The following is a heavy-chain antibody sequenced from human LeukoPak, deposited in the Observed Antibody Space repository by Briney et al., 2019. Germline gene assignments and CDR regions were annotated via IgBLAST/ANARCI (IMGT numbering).Heavy chain of an antibody. CDR3: ASWIRYFDWLL. CDR1: GFTFSSYG. V-gene: IGHV3-23*01. J-gene: IGHJ4*02. CDR2: ISGSGGST. D-gene: IGHD3-9*01. Sequence: GGSLRLSCAASGFTFSSYGMSWVRQAPGKGLEWVSAISGSGGSTSYAQKFQGRVTMTRDMSTSTVYMELSSLRSEDTAVYYCASWIRYFDWLLWGQGTLVTVSS.